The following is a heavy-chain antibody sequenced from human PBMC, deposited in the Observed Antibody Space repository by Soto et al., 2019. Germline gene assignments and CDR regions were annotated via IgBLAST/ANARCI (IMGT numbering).Heavy chain of an antibody. Sequence: EVQLVESGGGLVKPGGSLRLSCAASGFTFSNAWMSWVRQAPGKGLEWVGRIKSKTDGGTTDYAAPVKGRFTISRDDSKNTLYLQMNSLKTEDTAVYYCTTTGIVGATTRRYYYYGMDVWGQGTTVTVSS. V-gene: IGHV3-15*01. CDR1: GFTFSNAW. D-gene: IGHD1-26*01. CDR2: IKSKTDGGTT. J-gene: IGHJ6*02. CDR3: TTTGIVGATTRRYYYYGMDV.